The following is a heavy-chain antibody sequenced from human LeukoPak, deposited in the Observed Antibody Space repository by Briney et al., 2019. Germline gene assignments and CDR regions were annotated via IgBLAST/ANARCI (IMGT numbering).Heavy chain of an antibody. CDR2: ISGSGGST. D-gene: IGHD3-10*01. CDR3: AKDEYYYGSGSYDY. J-gene: IGHJ4*02. CDR1: GFTFSSYG. Sequence: PGGSLRLSCAASGFTFSSYGMSWVRQAPGKGLEWVSAISGSGGSTYYADSVKGRFTISRDNSKDTLYLQMNSQRAEDTGVYYCAKDEYYYGSGSYDYWGQGTLVTVSS. V-gene: IGHV3-23*01.